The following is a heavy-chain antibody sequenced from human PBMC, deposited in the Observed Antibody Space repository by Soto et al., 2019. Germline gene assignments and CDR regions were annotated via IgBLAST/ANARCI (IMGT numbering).Heavy chain of an antibody. CDR3: ATVGNYYGSGV. CDR2: IWYDGNTK. D-gene: IGHD3-10*01. V-gene: IGHV3-33*01. J-gene: IGHJ4*02. Sequence: QVQLVESGGGVVQPGRSLRLSCAASGSTFSNYGMHWVRQAPGKGLEWVAVIWYDGNTKFYPDSVKGRFTISRDNSKNTLYLQMNSLRAEDTAVYYCATVGNYYGSGVWGQGTLVSVSS. CDR1: GSTFSNYG.